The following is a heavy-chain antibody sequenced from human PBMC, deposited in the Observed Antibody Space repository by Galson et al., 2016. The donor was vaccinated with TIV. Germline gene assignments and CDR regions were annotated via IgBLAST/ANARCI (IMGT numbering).Heavy chain of an antibody. Sequence: SLRLSCAASGFTFSIYAMSWVRQAPGKGLEWVSGISGSGGLTYYADSVKGRFTISRDNSQNTLFLQMNSLRAEDTAVYYCARTREGGRHGGDYWGQGTLVTVSS. CDR3: ARTREGGRHGGDY. V-gene: IGHV3-23*01. J-gene: IGHJ4*02. CDR1: GFTFSIYA. D-gene: IGHD3-16*01. CDR2: ISGSGGLT.